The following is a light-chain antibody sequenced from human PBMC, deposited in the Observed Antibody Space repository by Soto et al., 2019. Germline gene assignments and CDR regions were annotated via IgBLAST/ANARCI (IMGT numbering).Light chain of an antibody. J-gene: IGKJ1*01. V-gene: IGKV3-11*01. CDR3: QPHCPLLLWP. Sequence: TPSLSPGERATLSVSSSQNVRTSLDWYQQKPGQAPRLLIYGASNRATGIPARFSGSGSGTDFTLTISCLEPEDFAIYYSQPHCPLLLWPFGQVGNVDIK. CDR1: QNVRTS. CDR2: GAS.